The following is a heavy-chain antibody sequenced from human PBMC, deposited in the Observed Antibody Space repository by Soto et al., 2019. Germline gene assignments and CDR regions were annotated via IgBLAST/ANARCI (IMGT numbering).Heavy chain of an antibody. CDR1: GFTFSSYA. J-gene: IGHJ6*02. Sequence: QVQLVESGGGVVQPGRSLRLSCAASGFTFSSYAMHWVRQAPGKGLEWVAVISYDGSNKYYADSVKGRFTISRDNSKNXLXLXXNSPRAEDTAVYYCAREHVQEVTATGDYYYYGMDVWGQGTTVTVSS. D-gene: IGHD2-21*02. CDR2: ISYDGSNK. CDR3: AREHVQEVTATGDYYYYGMDV. V-gene: IGHV3-30-3*01.